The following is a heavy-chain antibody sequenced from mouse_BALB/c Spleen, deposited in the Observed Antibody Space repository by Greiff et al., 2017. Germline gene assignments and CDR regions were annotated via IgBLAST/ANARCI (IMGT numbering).Heavy chain of an antibody. J-gene: IGHJ2*01. CDR2: IYPGDGDT. CDR3: ARAGGISYFFDY. D-gene: IGHD1-1*01. V-gene: IGHV1-80*01. Sequence: VQLQQSGAELVRPGSSVKISCKASGYAFSSYWMHWVKQRPGQGLEWIGQIYPGDGDTNYNGKFKGKATLTADKSSSTAYMQLSSLTAEDSAVYYCARAGGISYFFDYWGQGTTLTVSS. CDR1: GYAFSSYW.